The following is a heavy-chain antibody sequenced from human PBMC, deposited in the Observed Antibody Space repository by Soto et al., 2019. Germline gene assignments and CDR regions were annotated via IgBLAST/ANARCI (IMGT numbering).Heavy chain of an antibody. D-gene: IGHD6-13*01. CDR1: GDSINSTSHY. Sequence: SETLSLTCIVSGDSINSTSHYWGWIRQPPGQGLEWIASIYFSGSTYNNPSLKSRLTVSVDTSKSQFSLKLSSVTAADTALYYCARQRIVAAGTFVDYWGQGSLVTVSS. CDR2: IYFSGST. CDR3: ARQRIVAAGTFVDY. V-gene: IGHV4-39*01. J-gene: IGHJ4*02.